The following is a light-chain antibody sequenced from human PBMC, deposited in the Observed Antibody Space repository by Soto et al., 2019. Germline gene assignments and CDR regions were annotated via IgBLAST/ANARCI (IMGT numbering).Light chain of an antibody. J-gene: IGKJ4*01. V-gene: IGKV4-1*01. CDR3: QQFYSTPLT. Sequence: DTVMTQSPDSLTVSLGERATINCKSSQSVFYSSNNKNYLAWYQPKPGQPPKLLISWASNRESGVPDRFSGSGYGTDFTLTISSLQAEDVAVYYCQQFYSTPLTFGGGTRVEI. CDR2: WAS. CDR1: QSVFYSSNNKNY.